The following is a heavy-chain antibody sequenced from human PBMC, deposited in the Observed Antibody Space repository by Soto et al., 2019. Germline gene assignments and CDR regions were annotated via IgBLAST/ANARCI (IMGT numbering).Heavy chain of an antibody. CDR3: ARGYPFRNRNGDRGRVNNWFDP. D-gene: IGHD3-10*01. CDR1: GGSISSGGYY. Sequence: QVQLQESGPGLVKPSQTLSLTCTVSGGSISSGGYYWSWIRQHPGKGLEWIGYIYYSGSTYYNPSLKSRVTISVDTSKNQFSLKLSSVTAADTAVYYCARGYPFRNRNGDRGRVNNWFDPWGQGTLVTVSS. J-gene: IGHJ5*02. CDR2: IYYSGST. V-gene: IGHV4-31*03.